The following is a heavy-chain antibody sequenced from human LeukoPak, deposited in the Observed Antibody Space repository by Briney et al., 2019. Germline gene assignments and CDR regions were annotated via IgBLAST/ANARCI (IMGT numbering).Heavy chain of an antibody. CDR3: ARQRSGGAGDAFDI. V-gene: IGHV1-69*05. CDR1: GGTFSSYA. CDR2: IIPIFGTA. D-gene: IGHD3-16*01. Sequence: GSSVKVSCKASGGTFSSYAISWVRQAPGQGLEWMGGIIPIFGTANYAQKFQGRVTITTDESTSTAYMELSSLRSEDTAVYYCARQRSGGAGDAFDIWGQGTMVTVSA. J-gene: IGHJ3*02.